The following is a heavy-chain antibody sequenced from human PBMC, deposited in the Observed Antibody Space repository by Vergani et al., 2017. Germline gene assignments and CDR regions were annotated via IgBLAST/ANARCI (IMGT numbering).Heavy chain of an antibody. CDR3: AKKYFVSGNYLFDY. CDR1: EFTFSNYA. D-gene: IGHD3-10*01. J-gene: IGHJ4*02. CDR2: ISGSGVSA. V-gene: IGHV3-23*01. Sequence: EVQLLESGGGLVQPGGSLSLTCAASEFTFSNYAMNWVRQAPGKGLEWVSVISGSGVSAYYTDSVKGRFTISRDNSKNMLFLQMNNLRTEDTAIYYCAKKYFVSGNYLFDYWGQGTMVTVSS.